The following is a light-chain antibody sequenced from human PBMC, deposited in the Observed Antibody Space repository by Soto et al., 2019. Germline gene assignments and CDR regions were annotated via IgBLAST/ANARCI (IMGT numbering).Light chain of an antibody. V-gene: IGKV3-20*01. J-gene: IGKJ4*01. Sequence: EIVLTQSPGTLSLSPGDRATLSCRASQSVSSNYLAWYQQKPGQAPRLLIYGASSRATGIPVRFSGSGSGTGFTLTISRLEPEDFAVYYCQRYGTSLPLTFGGGTKVEIK. CDR2: GAS. CDR1: QSVSSNY. CDR3: QRYGTSLPLT.